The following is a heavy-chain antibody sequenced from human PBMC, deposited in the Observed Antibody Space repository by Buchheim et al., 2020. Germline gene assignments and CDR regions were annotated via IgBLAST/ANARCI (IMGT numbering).Heavy chain of an antibody. CDR3: ARAMVATKTYYYYYGMDV. CDR2: INASGGST. J-gene: IGHJ6*02. Sequence: QVQLVQSGAEVKKPGASVKVSCKASGYTFNSYYMHWVRQAPGQGLEWMGIINASGGSTSYAQKFQGRVTMTRDTSTSTVYMALSSLRSEDTAVYYCARAMVATKTYYYYYGMDVWGQGTT. CDR1: GYTFNSYY. V-gene: IGHV1-46*02. D-gene: IGHD5-12*01.